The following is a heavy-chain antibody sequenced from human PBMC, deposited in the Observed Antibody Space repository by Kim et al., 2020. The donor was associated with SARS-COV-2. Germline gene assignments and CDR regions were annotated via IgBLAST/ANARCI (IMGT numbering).Heavy chain of an antibody. D-gene: IGHD4-17*01. J-gene: IGHJ3*02. V-gene: IGHV3-21*01. CDR3: ARDETPGGDYHSFDI. Sequence: DSLKGRLTISRDNAKCSLSLQMNSLRAEDTAIYYCARDETPGGDYHSFDIWGQGTMVTVSS.